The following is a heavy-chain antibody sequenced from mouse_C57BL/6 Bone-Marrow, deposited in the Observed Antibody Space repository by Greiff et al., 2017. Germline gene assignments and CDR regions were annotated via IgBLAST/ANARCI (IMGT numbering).Heavy chain of an antibody. CDR2: IYPRSGNT. CDR3: ARWGYCYYCDWDF. Sequence: QVQLKQSGAELARPGASVKLSCKASGYTFTSYGISWVKQRTGQGLEWIGEIYPRSGNTYYNEKFKGKATLTADKSSSTAYMELRSLTSEDSAVYLCARWGYCYYCDWDFWGQGTSVTVSS. J-gene: IGHJ4*01. V-gene: IGHV1-81*01. CDR1: GYTFTSYG. D-gene: IGHD1-1*01.